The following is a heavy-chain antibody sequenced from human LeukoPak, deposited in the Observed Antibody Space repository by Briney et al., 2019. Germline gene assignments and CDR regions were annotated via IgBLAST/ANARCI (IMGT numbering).Heavy chain of an antibody. CDR2: VYYSGST. CDR3: ARNESVLGTTGLNDFFDD. CDR1: GGSIRGSSDY. D-gene: IGHD1-26*01. V-gene: IGHV4-39*01. J-gene: IGHJ4*02. Sequence: PSETLSLTCTVSGGSIRGSSDYWGWLRQSPGKGLEWIGSVYYSGSTYYTPSLKSPVSISVDTSKNQFHLRLTSVTAADTAVYYCARNESVLGTTGLNDFFDDWGQGTLVTVSS.